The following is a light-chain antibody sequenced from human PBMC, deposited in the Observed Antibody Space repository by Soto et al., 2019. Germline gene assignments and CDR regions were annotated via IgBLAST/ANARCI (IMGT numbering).Light chain of an antibody. V-gene: IGKV3-20*01. CDR2: GAS. Sequence: NVLTQSTATLSLSPGERATLSCRASQRVSTYVAWYQQNPGQAPRLLLYGASSTATGIPARFSGSGSGTDFTLTISRLEPEDFAVYYCQQYGSSLTWTFGQGTKVDIK. J-gene: IGKJ1*01. CDR1: QRVSTY. CDR3: QQYGSSLTWT.